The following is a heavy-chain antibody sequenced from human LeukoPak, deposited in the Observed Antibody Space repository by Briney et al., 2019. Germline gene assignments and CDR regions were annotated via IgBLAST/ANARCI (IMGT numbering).Heavy chain of an antibody. CDR1: GYSFTSYW. D-gene: IGHD1/OR15-1a*01. CDR2: IYPGDSDT. V-gene: IGHV5-51*01. Sequence: GESLKISCKGSGYSFTSYWIGWVRQMPGKGLECMGIIYPGDSDTTYSPSFQGQVTISADKSINTAFLQWSSLKASDTAVYYCATSESQTRFDYWGQGTLVTVSS. J-gene: IGHJ4*02. CDR3: ATSESQTRFDY.